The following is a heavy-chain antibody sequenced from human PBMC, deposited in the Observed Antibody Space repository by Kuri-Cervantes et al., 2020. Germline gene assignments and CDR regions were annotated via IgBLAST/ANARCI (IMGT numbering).Heavy chain of an antibody. CDR2: ISWNSGSI. CDR3: AKDSAGDYAESDAFDI. J-gene: IGHJ3*02. D-gene: IGHD4-17*01. V-gene: IGHV3-9*01. Sequence: SLRLSCAASGFTFDDYAMHWVRQAPGKGLEWVSGISWNSGSIGYADSVKGRFTISRDNAKNSLYLQMNSLRAEDTALYYCAKDSAGDYAESDAFDIWGQGTMVTVSS. CDR1: GFTFDDYA.